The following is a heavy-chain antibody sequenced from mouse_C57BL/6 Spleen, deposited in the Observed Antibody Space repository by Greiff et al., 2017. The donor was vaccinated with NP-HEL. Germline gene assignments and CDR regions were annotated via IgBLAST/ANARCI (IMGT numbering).Heavy chain of an antibody. V-gene: IGHV10-1*01. CDR2: IRSKSNNYAT. J-gene: IGHJ2*01. D-gene: IGHD3-3*01. Sequence: EVKLVESGGGLVQPKGSLKLSCAASGFSFNTYAMNWVRQAPGKGLEWVARIRSKSNNYATYYADSVKDRFTISRDDSESMLYLQMNNLKTEDTAMYYCVRQGGRKDYFDYWGQGTTLTVSS. CDR1: GFSFNTYA. CDR3: VRQGGRKDYFDY.